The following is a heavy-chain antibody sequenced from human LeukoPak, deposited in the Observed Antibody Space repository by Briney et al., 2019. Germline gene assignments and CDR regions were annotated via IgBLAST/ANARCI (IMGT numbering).Heavy chain of an antibody. CDR2: IKQDGSEK. CDR3: AKVPSGGPPDF. Sequence: GGSLRLSCAASGFTFSSYWMSWVRQAPGKGLEWVANIKQDGSEKYYVDSVKGRFTISRDNAKNSVFLQMNSLRPEDTALYYCAKVPSGGPPDFWGQGTLVTVSS. D-gene: IGHD3-10*01. V-gene: IGHV3-7*03. CDR1: GFTFSSYW. J-gene: IGHJ4*02.